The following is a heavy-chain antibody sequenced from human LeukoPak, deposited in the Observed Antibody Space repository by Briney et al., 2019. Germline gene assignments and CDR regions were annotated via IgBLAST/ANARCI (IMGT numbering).Heavy chain of an antibody. D-gene: IGHD4-17*01. J-gene: IGHJ5*02. V-gene: IGHV1-46*01. CDR2: INPSGGST. CDR3: ARAWAVTLDWFDP. CDR1: GYTFTSYY. Sequence: ASVKVSCKASGYTFTSYYMHWVRQAPGQGLEWMGIINPSGGSTSYAQKFQGRVIMTRDMSTSTVYMELSSLRSEDTAVYYCARAWAVTLDWFDPWGQGTLVTVSS.